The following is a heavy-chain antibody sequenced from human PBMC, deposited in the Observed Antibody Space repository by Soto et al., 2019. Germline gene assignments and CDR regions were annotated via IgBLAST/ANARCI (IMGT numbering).Heavy chain of an antibody. CDR3: AIDRFGRFGELSGSFDY. J-gene: IGHJ4*02. Sequence: GASVKVSCKASGGTFSSYAISWVRQAPGQGLEWMGGIIPIYGTANYAQKFQGRVTITADESTSTAYMELSSLRSEDTAVYYCAIDRFGRFGELSGSFDYWGQGTLVTVSS. V-gene: IGHV1-69*13. CDR2: IIPIYGTA. CDR1: GGTFSSYA. D-gene: IGHD3-10*01.